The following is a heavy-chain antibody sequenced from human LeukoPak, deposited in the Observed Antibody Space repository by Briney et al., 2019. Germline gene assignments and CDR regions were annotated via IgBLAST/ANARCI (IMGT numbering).Heavy chain of an antibody. Sequence: GGSLRLSCAASGFTFSSYSMNWVRQAPGKGLEWVSYISSSSTIYYADSVKGRFTISRDNAKNSLYLQMNSLRAEDTAVYYCARWRGAAHYYYYYYMDVWGKGTTVTVSS. D-gene: IGHD2-15*01. CDR3: ARWRGAAHYYYYYYMDV. V-gene: IGHV3-48*04. J-gene: IGHJ6*03. CDR1: GFTFSSYS. CDR2: ISSSSTI.